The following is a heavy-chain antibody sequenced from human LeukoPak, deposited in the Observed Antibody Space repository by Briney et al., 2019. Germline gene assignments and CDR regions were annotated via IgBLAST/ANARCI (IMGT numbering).Heavy chain of an antibody. CDR2: ISGSGGNS. CDR3: AKVRFCSGGSCYSDY. J-gene: IGHJ4*02. Sequence: GGSLRLSCAASGFTFSSFAMSWVRQAPGKGLEWVSTISGSGGNSYYADSVKGRFTMSRDNSKNTLYLQMDSLRAEDTAVYYCAKVRFCSGGSCYSDYWGQGTLVTVSS. CDR1: GFTFSSFA. V-gene: IGHV3-23*01. D-gene: IGHD2-15*01.